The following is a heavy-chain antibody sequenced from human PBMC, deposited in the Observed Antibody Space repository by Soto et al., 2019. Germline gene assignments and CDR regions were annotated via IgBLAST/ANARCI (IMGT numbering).Heavy chain of an antibody. CDR1: GYPFTGYY. J-gene: IGHJ3*02. Sequence: GSVKVYFKASGYPFTGYYMHWVRQAPGQGLEWMGWINPNSGGTNYAQKFQGRVTMTRDTSISTAYMELSRLRSDDTAVYYCARGTYYYDSSDAFDIWGQGTMVTVSS. CDR3: ARGTYYYDSSDAFDI. V-gene: IGHV1-2*02. D-gene: IGHD3-22*01. CDR2: INPNSGGT.